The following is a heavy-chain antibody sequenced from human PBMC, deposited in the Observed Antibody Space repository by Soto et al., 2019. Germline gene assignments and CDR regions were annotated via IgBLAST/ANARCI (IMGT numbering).Heavy chain of an antibody. CDR1: GGSFSGYY. J-gene: IGHJ4*02. Sequence: NPSETLSLTCAVYGGSFSGYYWSWIRQPPGKGLEWIGEINHSGSTNYNPSLKSRVTISVDTSKNQFSLKLSSVTAVDTAVYYCARGREHYYDSSGHLLWGQGTLVTVSS. CDR2: INHSGST. D-gene: IGHD3-22*01. V-gene: IGHV4-34*01. CDR3: ARGREHYYDSSGHLL.